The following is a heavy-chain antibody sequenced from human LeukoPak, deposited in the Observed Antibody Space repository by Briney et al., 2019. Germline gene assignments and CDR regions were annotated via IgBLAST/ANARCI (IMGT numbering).Heavy chain of an antibody. V-gene: IGHV1-69*15. CDR3: ARGSGYDYDYYGMDV. CDR2: IIPIFGTA. CDR1: GGTFSSYA. D-gene: IGHD5-12*01. Sequence: ASVKVSCKASGGTFSSYAISWVRQAPGQGLEWMGRIIPIFGTANYAQKFQGRVTITADESTSTAYMELSSLRSEDTAVYYCARGSGYDYDYYGMDVWGKGTTVTVSS. J-gene: IGHJ6*04.